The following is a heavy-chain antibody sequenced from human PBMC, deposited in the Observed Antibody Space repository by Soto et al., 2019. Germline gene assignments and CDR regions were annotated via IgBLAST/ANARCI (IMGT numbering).Heavy chain of an antibody. CDR3: ATQSPDYANRDFDY. CDR2: VNAGNENT. J-gene: IGHJ4*02. CDR1: GYRFTKYD. Sequence: VQLAQSGAEVKKPGASVKVSCQASGYRFTKYDIHWVRQAPGKRLEWMGRVNAGNENTKSSQKFQGRVSITWDTAASTVYMELSSLRSEDTAVYFCATQSPDYANRDFDYWGQGTLVTVSS. V-gene: IGHV1-3*01. D-gene: IGHD4-17*01.